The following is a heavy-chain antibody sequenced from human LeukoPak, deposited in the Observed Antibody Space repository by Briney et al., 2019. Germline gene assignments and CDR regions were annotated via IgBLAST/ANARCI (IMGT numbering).Heavy chain of an antibody. CDR2: ISSSGSTI. J-gene: IGHJ6*02. V-gene: IGHV3-11*01. CDR1: GFTFSDYY. D-gene: IGHD6-6*01. CDR3: AREGYSSSSPYYYYGMDV. Sequence: PGGALRLSCAASGFTFSDYYMSWIRQAPGKGLEGVSYISSSGSTIYYADSVKGRFTISRDNAKNSLYLQMNSLRAEDTAVYYCAREGYSSSSPYYYYGMDVWGQGPTVTVSS.